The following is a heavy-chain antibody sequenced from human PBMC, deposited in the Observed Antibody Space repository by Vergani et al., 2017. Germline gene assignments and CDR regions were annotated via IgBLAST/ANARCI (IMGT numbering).Heavy chain of an antibody. CDR3: AKDYSPNYDLGFDY. CDR1: GFTFDDYA. J-gene: IGHJ4*02. V-gene: IGHV3-9*01. D-gene: IGHD4/OR15-4a*01. Sequence: VQLVESGGGVVQPGRSLRLSCAASGFTFDDYAMHWVRQAPGKGLEWVSGISWNSGSIGYADSVKGRFTISRDNSKNTLYLQMNSLRAEDTAVYYCAKDYSPNYDLGFDYWGQGTLVTVSS. CDR2: ISWNSGSI.